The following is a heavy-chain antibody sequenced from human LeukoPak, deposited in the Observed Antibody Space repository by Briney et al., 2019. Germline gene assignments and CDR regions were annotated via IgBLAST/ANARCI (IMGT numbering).Heavy chain of an antibody. D-gene: IGHD1-26*01. CDR2: ISSSSSYI. CDR1: GFTFSSYS. Sequence: GGSMRLSCPASGFTFSSYSMNWVRQAPGKGLEWVSSISSSSSYIYYADSVKGRFTISRDNAKNSLYLQMNSLRAEDTAVYYCARDFGGSFGYWGQGTLVTVSS. J-gene: IGHJ4*02. CDR3: ARDFGGSFGY. V-gene: IGHV3-21*01.